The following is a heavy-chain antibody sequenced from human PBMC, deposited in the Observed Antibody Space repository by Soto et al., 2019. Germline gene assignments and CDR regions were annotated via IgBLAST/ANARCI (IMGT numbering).Heavy chain of an antibody. D-gene: IGHD6-13*01. CDR3: AREGFVAAAGSIGMDV. V-gene: IGHV4-30-4*01. CDR1: GGSISSGDYY. J-gene: IGHJ6*02. Sequence: PSETLSLTCTVSGGSISSGDYYWSWIRQPPGKGLEWIGYIYYSGSTYYNPSLKSRVTISVDTSKNQFSLKLGSVTAADTAVYYCAREGFVAAAGSIGMDVWGQATTVTVSS. CDR2: IYYSGST.